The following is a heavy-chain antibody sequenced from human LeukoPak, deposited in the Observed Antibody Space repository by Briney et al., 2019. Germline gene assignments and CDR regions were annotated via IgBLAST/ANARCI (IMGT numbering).Heavy chain of an antibody. CDR1: VGSFSVYY. V-gene: IGHV4-34*01. J-gene: IGHJ6*03. D-gene: IGHD1-26*01. Sequence: SETLSLTCAVYVGSFSVYYWSWLRQPPGKGLEWIGEINHSGSTNYNPSLKSRVTISVDTSKNQFSLKLSSVTASDTAVYYCARLKRPNRGSYIYYYYMDVWGKGTTVSVSS. CDR2: INHSGST. CDR3: ARLKRPNRGSYIYYYYMDV.